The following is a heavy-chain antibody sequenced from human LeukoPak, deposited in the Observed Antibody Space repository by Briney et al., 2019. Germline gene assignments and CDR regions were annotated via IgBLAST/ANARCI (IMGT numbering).Heavy chain of an antibody. D-gene: IGHD2-2*01. CDR1: GYTFTDYY. Sequence: ASVKLSCKASGYTFTDYYMHRVRQAPGQGFEWMGWINPNDGNTNYAQKFQGRVTMTRDTSISTAHMEVSRLRSDDTAVYYCARANFLYCSSSTCLFDYWGQGTLVTVSS. CDR3: ARANFLYCSSSTCLFDY. V-gene: IGHV1-2*02. J-gene: IGHJ4*02. CDR2: INPNDGNT.